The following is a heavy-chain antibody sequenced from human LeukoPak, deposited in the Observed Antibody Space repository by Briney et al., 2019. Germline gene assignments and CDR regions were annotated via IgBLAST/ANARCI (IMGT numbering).Heavy chain of an antibody. V-gene: IGHV3-23*01. J-gene: IGHJ4*02. D-gene: IGHD3-22*01. Sequence: GGSLRLSCAASGFTFSSYAMSWVRQAPGKGLEWVSAISGSGAGTYHADSVKGRFTISRDNSKNTLYLQMNSLRAEDTAVYYCAKDFSPYYYDSSGYYVFDYWGQGTLVTVSS. CDR1: GFTFSSYA. CDR3: AKDFSPYYYDSSGYYVFDY. CDR2: ISGSGAGT.